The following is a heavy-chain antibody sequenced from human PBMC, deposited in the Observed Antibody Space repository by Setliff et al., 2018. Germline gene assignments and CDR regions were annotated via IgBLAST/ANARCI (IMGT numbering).Heavy chain of an antibody. Sequence: ASVKVSCKASGGTFSSYAMHWVRQAPGQRLEWMGWINAGNGNTKYSQKFQGRATITRDTSASTAYMELSSLRSEDTAVYYCARDYYDFGSGYLAGDDAFDIWGQGTMVTVSS. CDR3: ARDYYDFGSGYLAGDDAFDI. D-gene: IGHD3-3*01. J-gene: IGHJ3*02. CDR1: GGTFSSYA. CDR2: INAGNGNT. V-gene: IGHV1-3*01.